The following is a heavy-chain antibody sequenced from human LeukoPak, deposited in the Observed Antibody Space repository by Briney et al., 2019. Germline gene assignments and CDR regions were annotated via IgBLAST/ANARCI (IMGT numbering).Heavy chain of an antibody. Sequence: GASAKVSCKASGGTFSSYAISWVRQAPGQGLEWMGGIIPIFGTANYAQKFQGRVTITTDESTSTAYMELSSLRSEDTAVYYCARDRVTHMDVWGKGTTVTVSS. V-gene: IGHV1-69*05. J-gene: IGHJ6*03. CDR1: GGTFSSYA. CDR2: IIPIFGTA. CDR3: ARDRVTHMDV. D-gene: IGHD2-21*02.